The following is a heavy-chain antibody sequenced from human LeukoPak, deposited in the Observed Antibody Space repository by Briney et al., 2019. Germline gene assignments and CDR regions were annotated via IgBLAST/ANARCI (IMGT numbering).Heavy chain of an antibody. D-gene: IGHD3-10*01. CDR2: IYYSGST. V-gene: IGHV4-30-4*01. Sequence: SQTLSLTCTVSGGSISSGDYYWSWIRQPPGKGLEWIGYIYYSGSTYYNPSLKSRVTISVDTSKNQFSLKLSSVTAADTAVYYCARNLWFGEEGGTKNDYWGQGTLVTVSS. J-gene: IGHJ4*02. CDR1: GGSISSGDYY. CDR3: ARNLWFGEEGGTKNDY.